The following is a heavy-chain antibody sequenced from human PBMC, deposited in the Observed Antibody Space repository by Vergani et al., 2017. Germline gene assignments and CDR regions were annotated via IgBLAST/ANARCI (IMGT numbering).Heavy chain of an antibody. CDR1: GCTLSNYD. Sequence: QVQLVESGGGVVQRGGSLRLSCATSGCTLSNYDMQWIRQGPVKGLEFVAFIQFDGSNQYYADSVKGRFTLSRDFSKNTLYLQMNSLRTDDTATYYCAKHFRGWGIDYWGQGTQVIVSS. V-gene: IGHV3-30*02. CDR2: IQFDGSNQ. J-gene: IGHJ4*02. CDR3: AKHFRGWGIDY. D-gene: IGHD3-16*01.